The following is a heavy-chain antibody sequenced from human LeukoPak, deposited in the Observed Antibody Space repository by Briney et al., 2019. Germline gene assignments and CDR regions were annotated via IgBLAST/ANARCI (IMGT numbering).Heavy chain of an antibody. J-gene: IGHJ5*02. CDR1: GFTFSSYS. CDR2: ISSSSSYI. D-gene: IGHD4-17*01. V-gene: IGHV3-21*01. Sequence: GGSLRLSCAASGFTFSSYSMKWLPQAPGKGLEWVSSISSSSSYIYYADSVKGRFTISRDNPKKSLYLQMNSRRAEDTAVYYCARGATTTRFGRFDPWGQGTLVIVSS. CDR3: ARGATTTRFGRFDP.